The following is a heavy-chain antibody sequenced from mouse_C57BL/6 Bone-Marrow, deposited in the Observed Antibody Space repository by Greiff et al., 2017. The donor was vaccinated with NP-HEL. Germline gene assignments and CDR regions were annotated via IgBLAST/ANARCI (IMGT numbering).Heavy chain of an antibody. V-gene: IGHV4-1*01. CDR1: GIDFSSYW. D-gene: IGHD3-3*01. J-gene: IGHJ2*01. Sequence: EVKVEESGGGLVQPGGSLKLSCAASGIDFSSYWMSWVRRAPGKGLEWIGEINPDSSTINYAPSLKDKFIISRDNAKNTLYLQMSKVRSEDTALYYCARRRGRGDFDYWGKGTTLTVSS. CDR2: INPDSSTI. CDR3: ARRRGRGDFDY.